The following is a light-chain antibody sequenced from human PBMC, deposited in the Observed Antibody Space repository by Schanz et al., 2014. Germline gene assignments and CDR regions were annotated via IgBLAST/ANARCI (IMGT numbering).Light chain of an antibody. CDR3: AAWDDSLSGPV. V-gene: IGLV1-47*02. Sequence: QSVLVQPPSLSGTPGQRVTVSCSGSRSNVANNVVVWYRQFPGTAPKLLVYSYYQRPSGVPDRFSDSKSGKSASLAISGLXXXDDDGYFCAAWDDSLSGPVFGGGTKLTVL. CDR2: SYY. CDR1: RSNVANNV. J-gene: IGLJ3*02.